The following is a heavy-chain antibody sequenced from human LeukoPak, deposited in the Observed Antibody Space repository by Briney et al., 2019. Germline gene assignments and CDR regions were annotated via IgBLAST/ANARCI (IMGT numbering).Heavy chain of an antibody. J-gene: IGHJ3*02. CDR3: ARVLVVVPAAMGGAFDI. V-gene: IGHV3-7*01. CDR2: IKQDGSEK. D-gene: IGHD2-2*01. Sequence: PGGSLRLSCAASGFTFSSYWMSWVRQAPGKGLEWVANIKQDGSEKYYVDSVKGRFTISRDNAKNSLYLQMNSLRAEDTAVYYCARVLVVVPAAMGGAFDIWGQGTMVTVSS. CDR1: GFTFSSYW.